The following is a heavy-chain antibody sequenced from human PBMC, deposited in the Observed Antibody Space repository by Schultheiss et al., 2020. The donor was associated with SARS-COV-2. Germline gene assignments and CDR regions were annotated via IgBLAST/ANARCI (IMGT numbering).Heavy chain of an antibody. CDR1: GGSFRGYY. J-gene: IGHJ4*02. Sequence: SETLSLTCAVYGGSFRGYYWSWIRQPPGKGLEWIGYIYYSGSTNYNPSLKSRVTISVDTSKNQFSLKLSSVTAADTAVYYCARAGITIFGVVTHFDYWGQGTLVTVSS. V-gene: IGHV4-59*12. CDR3: ARAGITIFGVVTHFDY. CDR2: IYYSGST. D-gene: IGHD3-3*01.